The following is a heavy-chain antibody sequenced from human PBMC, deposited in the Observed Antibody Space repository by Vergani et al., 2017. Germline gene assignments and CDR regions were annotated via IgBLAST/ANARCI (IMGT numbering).Heavy chain of an antibody. CDR1: GFTFSSYS. CDR2: IYYTGTT. Sequence: QVQLVESGGDLVQPGGSLRLSCAASGFTFSSYSMNWVRQAPGKGLEWIGTIYYTGTTYYNEAHKSRLTISVDTSKNQFSLNLTSVTAADTAVYYCTRHGRSGWAGYFQHWGQGTLVTASS. CDR3: TRHGRSGWAGYFQH. V-gene: IGHV4-59*05. D-gene: IGHD6-19*01. J-gene: IGHJ1*01.